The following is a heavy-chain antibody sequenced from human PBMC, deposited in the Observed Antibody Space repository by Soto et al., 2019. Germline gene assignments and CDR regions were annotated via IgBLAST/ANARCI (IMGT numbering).Heavy chain of an antibody. V-gene: IGHV4-31*03. CDR2: IYYSGST. CDR3: ARAVVGTVTYYTDY. Sequence: QVQLQESGPGLVKPSQTLSLTCTVSGGSISSGGYYWSWIRQHPGKGLEWIGYIYYSGSTYYNPSHKSRITISVDTSENPSSLKLSSVTAADMAVYYCARAVVGTVTYYTDYWGQGTQVTVSS. J-gene: IGHJ4*02. CDR1: GGSISSGGYY. D-gene: IGHD4-17*01.